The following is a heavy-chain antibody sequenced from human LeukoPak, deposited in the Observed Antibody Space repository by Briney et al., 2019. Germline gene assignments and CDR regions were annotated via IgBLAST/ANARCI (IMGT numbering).Heavy chain of an antibody. CDR3: ARVGYSGYDYFYYYGLDV. V-gene: IGHV1-2*06. D-gene: IGHD5-12*01. CDR2: VNPNSGGT. CDR1: GYTFTGYY. Sequence: ASVKVSCKASGYTFTGYYMHWVRQAPGPGLEWMGRVNPNSGGTNYAQKFQGRVTMTRDTSISTAYMELSRLRSDDTAVYYCARVGYSGYDYFYYYGLDVWGQGTTVTVSS. J-gene: IGHJ6*02.